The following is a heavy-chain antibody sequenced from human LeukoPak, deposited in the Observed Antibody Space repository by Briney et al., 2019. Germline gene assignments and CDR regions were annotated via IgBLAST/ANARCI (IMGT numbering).Heavy chain of an antibody. V-gene: IGHV3-30*02. CDR3: AKATYYNDSSGYYWRGAGDY. CDR2: IRYDGSNK. J-gene: IGHJ4*02. D-gene: IGHD3-22*01. Sequence: GGSLRLSCAASGFTFSSYGMHWVRQAPGKGLEWVAFIRYDGSNKYYADSVKGRFTISRDNSKNTLYLQMNSLRAEDTAVYYCAKATYYNDSSGYYWRGAGDYWGQGTLVTVSS. CDR1: GFTFSSYG.